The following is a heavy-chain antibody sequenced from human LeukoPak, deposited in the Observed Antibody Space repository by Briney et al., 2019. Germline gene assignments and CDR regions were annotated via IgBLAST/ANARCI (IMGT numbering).Heavy chain of an antibody. CDR3: ARHERGYGSGNYPRVGFDY. Sequence: SETLSLTCTVSGGSISSYYWSWIRQPPGKGLEWIGYIYYSGSTNYNPSLKSRVTISVDTSKNQFSLKLSSVTAADTAVYYCARHERGYGSGNYPRVGFDYWGQGTLVTVSS. CDR1: GGSISSYY. V-gene: IGHV4-59*08. J-gene: IGHJ4*02. CDR2: IYYSGST. D-gene: IGHD3-10*01.